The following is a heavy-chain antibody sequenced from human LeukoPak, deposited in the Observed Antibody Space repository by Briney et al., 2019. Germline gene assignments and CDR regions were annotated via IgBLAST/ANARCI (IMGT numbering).Heavy chain of an antibody. CDR3: AKVPGYYDSSGYYRDAFDI. V-gene: IGHV3-9*01. CDR1: GFTFDDYA. Sequence: GGSLRLSCAASGFTFDDYAMHWVRQAPGKGLEWVSGISWNSGSIGYADSVKGRFTISRDNAKNSLYLQMNSLRAEDTALYYCAKVPGYYDSSGYYRDAFDIWGQGTMVTVSS. J-gene: IGHJ3*02. CDR2: ISWNSGSI. D-gene: IGHD3-22*01.